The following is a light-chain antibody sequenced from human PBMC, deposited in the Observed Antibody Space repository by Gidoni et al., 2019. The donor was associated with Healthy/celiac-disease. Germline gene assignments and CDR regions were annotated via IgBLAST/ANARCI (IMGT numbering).Light chain of an antibody. CDR1: SSNIGAGYD. CDR2: GNS. J-gene: IGLJ2*01. CDR3: QSYDSSLSVV. V-gene: IGLV1-40*01. Sequence: QSVLTQPPSVSAAPGQRVTISCTGSSSNIGAGYDVHWYQQLPGTAPKLLIYGNSNRPSGVPDRFSGSKSGTSASLAITGLQAEDEADYYCQSYDSSLSVVFGGGTKLTV.